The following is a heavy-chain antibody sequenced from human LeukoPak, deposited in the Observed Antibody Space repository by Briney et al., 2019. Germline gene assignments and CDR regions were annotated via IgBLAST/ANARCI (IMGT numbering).Heavy chain of an antibody. V-gene: IGHV1-2*02. J-gene: IGHJ4*02. CDR1: GYTFTGYY. CDR2: VNPNSGGT. Sequence: ASVKVSCEASGYTFTGYYMHWVRQAPGQGLEWMGWVNPNSGGTNYAQKFQGRVTMTRDTSISTAYMELSRLRSDDTAVYYCARDLGSYSTFDYWGQGTLVTVSS. CDR3: ARDLGSYSTFDY. D-gene: IGHD1-26*01.